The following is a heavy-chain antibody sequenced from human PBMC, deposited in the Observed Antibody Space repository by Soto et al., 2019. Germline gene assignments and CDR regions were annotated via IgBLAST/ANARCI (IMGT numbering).Heavy chain of an antibody. Sequence: QVQLQAAGPGLVKPSKTLSLTCTLSGGSTSSYYRGWIRQPPGKGLEWFRYIYSCGITNCNPSLTSRAIKSIDTSKYKFSRKLNSVTAADTAVYYCARAITPRQLPWFDPCVQGTMVTVSS. CDR2: IYSCGIT. J-gene: IGHJ5*02. V-gene: IGHV4-59*01. CDR3: ARAITPRQLPWFDP. D-gene: IGHD1-26*01. CDR1: GGSTSSYY.